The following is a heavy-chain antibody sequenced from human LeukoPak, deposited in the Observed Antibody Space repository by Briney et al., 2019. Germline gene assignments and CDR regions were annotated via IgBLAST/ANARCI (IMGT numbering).Heavy chain of an antibody. V-gene: IGHV1-69*04. J-gene: IGHJ4*02. Sequence: ASVKLSCKASGGTFRSYTISWVRQAPGQGLEWRGSILPILGIANYAQEFQGRVTITADKPTSTAYMELSSLRSEDTAVYYCARDQEVVSDWGQGTLVTVSS. CDR3: ARDQEVVSD. D-gene: IGHD2-15*01. CDR1: GGTFRSYT. CDR2: ILPILGIA.